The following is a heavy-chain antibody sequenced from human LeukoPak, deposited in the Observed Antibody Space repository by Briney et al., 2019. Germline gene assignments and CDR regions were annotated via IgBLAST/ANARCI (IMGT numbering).Heavy chain of an antibody. Sequence: GGSLRLSCAASGFTFSSYSMNWVRQAPGKGLEWVSSISSSSSYIYYADSVEGRFTISRDNAKNSLYLQMNSLRAEDTAVYYCARGERTTMVRGVINFDYWGQGTLVTVSS. CDR1: GFTFSSYS. CDR2: ISSSSSYI. V-gene: IGHV3-21*01. CDR3: ARGERTTMVRGVINFDY. J-gene: IGHJ4*02. D-gene: IGHD3-10*01.